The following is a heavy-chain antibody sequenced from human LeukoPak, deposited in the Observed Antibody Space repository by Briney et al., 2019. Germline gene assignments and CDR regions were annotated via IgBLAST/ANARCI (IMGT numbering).Heavy chain of an antibody. D-gene: IGHD3-22*01. V-gene: IGHV3-30*02. Sequence: GGSLRLSCAASGFTFSSFGMHWVRQAPGKGLEWVAFIRYDGSNKFYADSVKGRFTISRDNSKNTLYLQMKSLRAEDTAVYYCAKESESYDSSGSTFDYWGQGTLVTVSS. CDR1: GFTFSSFG. CDR2: IRYDGSNK. J-gene: IGHJ4*02. CDR3: AKESESYDSSGSTFDY.